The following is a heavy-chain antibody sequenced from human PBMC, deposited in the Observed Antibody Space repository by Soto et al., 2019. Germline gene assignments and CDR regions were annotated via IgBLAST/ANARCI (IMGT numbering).Heavy chain of an antibody. Sequence: SETLSLTCTVSGGSISSGGYYWSWIRQHPGKGLEWIGYIYYSGSTYYNPSLKSRVTISVDTSKNQFSLKLSSVTAADTAVYYCARDRGCHYYDLGCPYYFDYWGQGTLVTVSS. CDR1: GGSISSGGYY. J-gene: IGHJ4*02. V-gene: IGHV4-31*03. CDR3: ARDRGCHYYDLGCPYYFDY. CDR2: IYYSGST. D-gene: IGHD3-22*01.